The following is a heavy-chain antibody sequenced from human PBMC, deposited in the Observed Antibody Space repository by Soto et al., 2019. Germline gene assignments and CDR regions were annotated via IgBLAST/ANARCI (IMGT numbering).Heavy chain of an antibody. D-gene: IGHD3-9*01. CDR1: GFSLSNARMG. Sequence: SGPTLVNPXETLTLTCTVSGFSLSNARMGVSWIRQPPGKALEWLAHIFSNDEKSYSTSLKSRLTISKDTSKSQVVLTMTNMDPVDTATYYCARIPRPYDILTGYSFDYWGQGTLVTVSS. CDR3: ARIPRPYDILTGYSFDY. CDR2: IFSNDEK. J-gene: IGHJ4*02. V-gene: IGHV2-26*01.